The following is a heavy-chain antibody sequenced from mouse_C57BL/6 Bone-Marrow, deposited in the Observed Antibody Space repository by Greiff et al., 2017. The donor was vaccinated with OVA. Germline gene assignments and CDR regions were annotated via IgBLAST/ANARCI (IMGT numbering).Heavy chain of an antibody. CDR2: ISDGGSYT. CDR1: GFTFSSYA. D-gene: IGHD1-1*01. Sequence: EVMLVESGGGLVKPGGSLKLSCAASGFTFSSYAMSWVRQTPEKRLEWVATISDGGSYTYYPDNVKGRFTISRDNAKNNLYLQMSHLKSEDTAMYYCARVITTGYFDVWGTGTTVTVSS. J-gene: IGHJ1*03. V-gene: IGHV5-4*03. CDR3: ARVITTGYFDV.